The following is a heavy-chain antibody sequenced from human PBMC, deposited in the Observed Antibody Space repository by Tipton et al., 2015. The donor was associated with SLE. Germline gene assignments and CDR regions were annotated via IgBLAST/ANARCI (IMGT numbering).Heavy chain of an antibody. J-gene: IGHJ6*03. CDR1: GASISGGGYS. D-gene: IGHD3-10*01. V-gene: IGHV4-30-2*01. CDR2: IYHSGTT. CDR3: ARVRYGGYYFYYMDV. Sequence: TLSLTCTVSGASISGGGYSRNWIRQPPGKGLEWIGYIYHSGTTYYNPSLKSRVTLSVDKSKNQFSLKLSSVTAADTAVYFCARVRYGGYYFYYMDVWGMGTTVTVSS.